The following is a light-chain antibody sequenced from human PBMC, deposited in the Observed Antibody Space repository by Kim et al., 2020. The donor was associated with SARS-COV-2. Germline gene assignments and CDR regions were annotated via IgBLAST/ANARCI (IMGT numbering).Light chain of an antibody. CDR2: GES. Sequence: SSELTQDPSMSVALGQTVRITCQGDSLKIYYASWYHQRPGQAPVLVMFGESQRPSGIPDRFSGSKSGDTASLIINGTQAEDEGDYYCNCRDTSGHHLRVFGGGTQLTVL. CDR1: SLKIYY. CDR3: NCRDTSGHHLRV. J-gene: IGLJ3*02. V-gene: IGLV3-19*01.